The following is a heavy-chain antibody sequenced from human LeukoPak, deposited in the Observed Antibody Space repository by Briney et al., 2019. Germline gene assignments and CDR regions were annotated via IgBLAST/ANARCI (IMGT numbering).Heavy chain of an antibody. Sequence: PGGSLRLSCAASGFTFSSYAMSWVRQAPGKGLEWVSVISGNGGRTYYADSVKGRFTISRDNSKNTLYLQMNSLRAEDTAVYYCAKVRDLDTVLGRFDNWGQRTLVTVSS. CDR2: ISGNGGRT. CDR1: GFTFSSYA. J-gene: IGHJ5*02. CDR3: AKVRDLDTVLGRFDN. D-gene: IGHD5-18*01. V-gene: IGHV3-23*01.